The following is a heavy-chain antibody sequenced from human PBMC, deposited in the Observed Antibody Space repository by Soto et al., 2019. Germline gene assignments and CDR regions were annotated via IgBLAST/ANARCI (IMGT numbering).Heavy chain of an antibody. CDR3: AKETIPVGGPNYFDY. CDR1: GFIFSTYG. J-gene: IGHJ4*02. V-gene: IGHV3-30*18. D-gene: IGHD6-19*01. Sequence: QVQLVESGGGVVQPGRPPRLSCAASGFIFSTYGMHWVRQAPGKGLEWVAVISHDGRAEYYADSVKGRFTISRDNSDNTLFLQMNSLRAEDTAVYYCAKETIPVGGPNYFDYWGQGTLVTVSS. CDR2: ISHDGRAE.